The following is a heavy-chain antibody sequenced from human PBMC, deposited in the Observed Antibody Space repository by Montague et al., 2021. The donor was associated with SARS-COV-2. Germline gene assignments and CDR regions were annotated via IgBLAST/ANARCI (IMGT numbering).Heavy chain of an antibody. J-gene: IGHJ5*02. CDR1: GGSLSGYY. V-gene: IGHV4-34*01. CDR3: ARGADYDFWSGFLRYKWFDP. D-gene: IGHD3-3*01. CDR2: INHSGST. Sequence: ETLSLTCAVYGGSLSGYYWAWIRQTPAKGLEWIGEINHSGSTNYNPSLKSRLTISVDTSKKQFSLKLNSMTAADTAVYYCARGADYDFWSGFLRYKWFDPWGLGTPVTVSS.